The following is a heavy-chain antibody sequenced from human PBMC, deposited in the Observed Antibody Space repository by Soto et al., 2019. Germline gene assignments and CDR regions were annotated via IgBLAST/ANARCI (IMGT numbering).Heavy chain of an antibody. V-gene: IGHV1-2*02. Sequence: ASVKVSCKASAYTFTGYYMDWVRQAPGQGLEWMGWINPNSGGTNYAQKFQGRVTMTRDMSISTAYMELSRLSSDDTAVYYCARVPPYGDYFDYWGQGTLVTVSS. CDR1: AYTFTGYY. J-gene: IGHJ4*02. D-gene: IGHD4-17*01. CDR3: ARVPPYGDYFDY. CDR2: INPNSGGT.